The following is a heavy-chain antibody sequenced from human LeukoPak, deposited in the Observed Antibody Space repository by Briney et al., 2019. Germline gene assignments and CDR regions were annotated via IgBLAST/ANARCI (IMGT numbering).Heavy chain of an antibody. Sequence: GGSLRLSCAASGFTFSSYWMKWVRQAPGKGLEWVANIKEDGSEKYYVDSVKGRFTISRDNAKNSLYLQMNSLRAEDTAVYYCARDPSSLRDSFDYWGQGSLVTVSS. CDR2: IKEDGSEK. J-gene: IGHJ4*02. V-gene: IGHV3-7*01. CDR3: ARDPSSLRDSFDY. CDR1: GFTFSSYW.